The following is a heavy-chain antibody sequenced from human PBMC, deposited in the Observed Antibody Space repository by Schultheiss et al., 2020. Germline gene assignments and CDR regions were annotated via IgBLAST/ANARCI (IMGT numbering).Heavy chain of an antibody. CDR1: GFTLSDYW. D-gene: IGHD3-22*01. V-gene: IGHV3-74*01. CDR3: AREDEYYDSSGDLACY. Sequence: GGSLRLSCVVSGFTLSDYWMHWVRLAPGKGLVWVSRIYTGESYYADSVKGRFIISRDNAKNTLYLQMNSLRVEDTAVYYCAREDEYYDSSGDLACYWGQGTLVTV. CDR2: IYTGESY. J-gene: IGHJ4*02.